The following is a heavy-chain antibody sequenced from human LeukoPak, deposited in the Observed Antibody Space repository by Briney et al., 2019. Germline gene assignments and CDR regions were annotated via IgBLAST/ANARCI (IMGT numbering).Heavy chain of an antibody. D-gene: IGHD2-2*03. J-gene: IGHJ4*02. CDR3: ARDSSGYCSSTSCYGVNIGFDY. CDR2: IYYSGST. Sequence: SETLSLTCTVSGGSISSGGYYWSWIRQQPGKGLVWIGYIYYSGSTYYNPSLKSRVTISVDTSKNQFSLKLSSVTAADTAVYYCARDSSGYCSSTSCYGVNIGFDYWGQGTLVTVSS. CDR1: GGSISSGGYY. V-gene: IGHV4-31*03.